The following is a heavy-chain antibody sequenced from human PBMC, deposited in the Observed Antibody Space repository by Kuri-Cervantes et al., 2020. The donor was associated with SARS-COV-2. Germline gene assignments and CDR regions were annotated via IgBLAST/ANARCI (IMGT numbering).Heavy chain of an antibody. D-gene: IGHD7-27*01. V-gene: IGHV3-21*01. CDR2: ISSSSSYK. CDR1: GFTFSSYS. CDR3: ARDLRLGKSLDY. Sequence: GESLKISCAASGFTFSSYSMNWVRQAPGKGLEWVSSISSSSSYKYYADSVKGRFTISRDNAKSSLYLQMSSLRAEDTAVYYCARDLRLGKSLDYWGQGTLVTVSS. J-gene: IGHJ4*02.